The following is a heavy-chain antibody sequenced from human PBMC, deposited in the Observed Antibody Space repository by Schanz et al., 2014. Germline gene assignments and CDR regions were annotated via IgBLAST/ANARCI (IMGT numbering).Heavy chain of an antibody. J-gene: IGHJ4*02. V-gene: IGHV1-69*04. D-gene: IGHD1-1*01. CDR2: VIPMLGIT. CDR3: ARDLDWTHDF. CDR1: GGPLSSYP. Sequence: QVQLVQSGAEMKKPGSSVRVSCKASGGPLSSYPINWVRQAPGQGLEWMGGVIPMLGITNYAQKFQGRVAIPADKSTTTAYMELSSLTSADTAMYYCARDLDWTHDFWGQGTLVTVSS.